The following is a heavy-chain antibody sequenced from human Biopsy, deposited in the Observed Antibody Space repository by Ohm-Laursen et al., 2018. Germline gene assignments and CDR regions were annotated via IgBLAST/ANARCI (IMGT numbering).Heavy chain of an antibody. J-gene: IGHJ2*01. D-gene: IGHD1-26*01. CDR3: ARHAPSYSGSYWRYFDL. Sequence: PSETLSLTCTVSGGSISSYYWSWIRQPPGKGLEWIGYIYYTGSTNYNPSLKGRVTISVDTSMNHLSLRLTSVTAADTAVYYCARHAPSYSGSYWRYFDLWGRGTLVTVSS. CDR2: IYYTGST. CDR1: GGSISSYY. V-gene: IGHV4-59*08.